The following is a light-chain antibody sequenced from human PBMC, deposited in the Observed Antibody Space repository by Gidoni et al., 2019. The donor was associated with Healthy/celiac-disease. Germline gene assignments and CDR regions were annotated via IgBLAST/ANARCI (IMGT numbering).Light chain of an antibody. CDR1: QSISSY. CDR2: AAS. Sequence: DIQMTQSPSSLSASVGDRVTITCRASQSISSYLNWYQQKPGKAPKLLIYAASSLQSGVPSRFGGSGSGTDFTLTISSLQPEDFATYYCQQSYSTPRGTFGGGTKVEIK. J-gene: IGKJ4*01. CDR3: QQSYSTPRGT. V-gene: IGKV1-39*01.